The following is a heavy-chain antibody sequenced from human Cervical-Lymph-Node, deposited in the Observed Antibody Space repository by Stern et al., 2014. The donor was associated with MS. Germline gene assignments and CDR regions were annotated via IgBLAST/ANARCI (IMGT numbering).Heavy chain of an antibody. D-gene: IGHD5-12*01. CDR3: ARSSSAYDAKVGLYNWFDP. CDR1: GGSFSDFY. J-gene: IGHJ5*02. CDR2: INHSGTT. Sequence: QVQLQQWGAGLLKPSETLSLTCAVYGGSFSDFYWSWIRQPPGKGLEWIGEINHSGTTTHNPSLKSRVNISVDTSKNQFSLKLSSVTAADTAVYYCARSSSAYDAKVGLYNWFDPWGQGTRVTVSS. V-gene: IGHV4-34*01.